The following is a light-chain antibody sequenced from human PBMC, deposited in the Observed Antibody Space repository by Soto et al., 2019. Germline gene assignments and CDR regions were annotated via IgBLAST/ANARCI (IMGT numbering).Light chain of an antibody. V-gene: IGLV2-14*03. CDR2: DVS. CDR3: SSYTTINTEV. CDR1: SSDVGGFNY. Sequence: QSALTQPASVSGSPGQSITISCTGTSSDVGGFNYVSCYQHHPGKAPKLLVYDVSNRPSGVSNRFSGSKSGNTASLTISGLQAEDEADYYCSSYTTINTEVFGTGTKVTV. J-gene: IGLJ1*01.